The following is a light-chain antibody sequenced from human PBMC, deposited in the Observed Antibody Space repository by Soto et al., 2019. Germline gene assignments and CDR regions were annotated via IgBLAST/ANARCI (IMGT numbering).Light chain of an antibody. Sequence: DIQMTQSPSTLSASVGDRLTITCRASQSISSWLAWYQPRPGKAPKLLIFDASSLESGVPSRFSGSGSGTEFTLTISSLQPDDFATYYCQQYSSYSKTCGQGTKVDI. CDR2: DAS. J-gene: IGKJ1*01. CDR1: QSISSW. CDR3: QQYSSYSKT. V-gene: IGKV1-5*01.